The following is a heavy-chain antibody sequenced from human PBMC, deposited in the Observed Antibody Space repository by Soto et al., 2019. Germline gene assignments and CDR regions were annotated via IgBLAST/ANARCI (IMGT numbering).Heavy chain of an antibody. J-gene: IGHJ5*02. D-gene: IGHD5-12*01. CDR1: GYTFFTYD. CDR2: ISTYSGDK. CDR3: ARHHGPTTSEKWFDP. Sequence: QVHLVQSGVEVKTPGASVKVSCQASGYTFFTYDISWVRQAPGQGLEWMGWISTYSGDKKYAQKFQGRLTMTKDTSTTKAYLELRILRSDDTAVYYCARHHGPTTSEKWFDPWGKGTLVTVSS. V-gene: IGHV1-18*01.